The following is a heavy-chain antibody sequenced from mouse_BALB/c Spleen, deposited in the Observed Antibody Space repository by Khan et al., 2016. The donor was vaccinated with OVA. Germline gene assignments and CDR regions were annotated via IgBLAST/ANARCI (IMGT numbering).Heavy chain of an antibody. CDR3: ARGNDCIAY. CDR1: GYSFTLYY. J-gene: IGHJ3*01. Sequence: EVQLQQSGPDLVKPGASVKISCKASGYSFTLYYMSWVKQSHGQSLEWIGRVNPNTDNINYNQEFKGKAILTVDKSSNTAYMELRSLNSADSAVYFWARGNDCIAYWGQGTLVTVSA. CDR2: VNPNTDNI. D-gene: IGHD2-12*01. V-gene: IGHV1-26*01.